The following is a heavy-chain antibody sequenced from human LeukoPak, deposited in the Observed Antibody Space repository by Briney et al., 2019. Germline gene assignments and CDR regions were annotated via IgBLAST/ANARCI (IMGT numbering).Heavy chain of an antibody. CDR3: ARGPNYYDSSGYYGCWFDP. V-gene: IGHV4-38-2*01. D-gene: IGHD3-22*01. J-gene: IGHJ5*02. Sequence: SETLSLTFAVSGYSISSGYYWGWIRQPPGKGLEWIGSIYHSGSTYYNPSLKSRVTISVDTSKNQFSLKLSSVTAADTAVYYCARGPNYYDSSGYYGCWFDPWGQGTLVTVSS. CDR2: IYHSGST. CDR1: GYSISSGYY.